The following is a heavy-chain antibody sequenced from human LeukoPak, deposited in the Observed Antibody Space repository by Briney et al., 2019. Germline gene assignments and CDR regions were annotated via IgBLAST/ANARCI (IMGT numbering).Heavy chain of an antibody. Sequence: GASVKVSCKASGYTSTGYYMHWVRQAPGQGLEWMGWINPNSGGTNYAQKFQGRVTMTRDTSISTAYMELSRLRSDDTAVYYCARDSVVVNDDAFHIWGQGTMVTVSS. D-gene: IGHD3-22*01. V-gene: IGHV1-2*02. CDR2: INPNSGGT. CDR1: GYTSTGYY. J-gene: IGHJ3*02. CDR3: ARDSVVVNDDAFHI.